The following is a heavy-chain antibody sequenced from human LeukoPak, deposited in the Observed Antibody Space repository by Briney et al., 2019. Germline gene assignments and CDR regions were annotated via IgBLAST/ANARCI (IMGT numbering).Heavy chain of an antibody. CDR1: GGSISSYY. D-gene: IGHD2-15*01. CDR3: ARRFGSGGGNYYYYYMDV. CDR2: IYTSGST. V-gene: IGHV4-4*09. Sequence: SETLSLTCTVSGGSISSYYWSWIRQPPGKGLEWIGYIYTSGSTNYNPSLKSRVTISVDTSKNQFSLKLSSVTAADTAVYYCARRFGSGGGNYYYYYMDVWGKGTTVTVS. J-gene: IGHJ6*03.